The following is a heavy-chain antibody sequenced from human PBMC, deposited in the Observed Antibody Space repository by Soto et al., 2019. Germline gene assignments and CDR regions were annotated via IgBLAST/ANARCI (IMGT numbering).Heavy chain of an antibody. Sequence: ESLTITCTCSGYSFTRYWIGWVRQLPGKGLEWMGIIYPGDSDTRYSPSFQGQVTISADKSISTAYLQWSSLKASDTAMYYCARRDIAAAAHEYFQHWGQGTLVTVSS. V-gene: IGHV5-51*01. CDR2: IYPGDSDT. CDR3: ARRDIAAAAHEYFQH. J-gene: IGHJ1*01. D-gene: IGHD6-13*01. CDR1: GYSFTRYW.